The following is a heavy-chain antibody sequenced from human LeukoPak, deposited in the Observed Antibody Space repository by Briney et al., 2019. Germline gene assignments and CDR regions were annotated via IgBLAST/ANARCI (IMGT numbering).Heavy chain of an antibody. CDR3: ARLSFLNQFDY. J-gene: IGHJ4*02. D-gene: IGHD2/OR15-2a*01. V-gene: IGHV4-59*08. CDR1: GGFISNYY. Sequence: SETLSLTCTVSGGFISNYYWSWIRQPPGKGLEWIGYIHFSGNTNHNPSLKSRVTISVDTSKNQFSLKLSSVTATDTAVYYCARLSFLNQFDYWGQGTLVTVFS. CDR2: IHFSGNT.